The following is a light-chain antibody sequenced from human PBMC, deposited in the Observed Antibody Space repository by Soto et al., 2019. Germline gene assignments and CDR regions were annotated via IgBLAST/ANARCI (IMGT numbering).Light chain of an antibody. Sequence: QSALTQPASVSGSPGQSITISCTGTSSDVGSHNLVSWYQQHPGKAPKLMLYEVTQRPSGISNRFSGSKSGNTASLTISGLLAEDEADYYCCSNACPWAVFGGGTKLTVL. CDR3: CSNACPWAV. CDR1: SSDVGSHNL. V-gene: IGLV2-23*02. CDR2: EVT. J-gene: IGLJ2*01.